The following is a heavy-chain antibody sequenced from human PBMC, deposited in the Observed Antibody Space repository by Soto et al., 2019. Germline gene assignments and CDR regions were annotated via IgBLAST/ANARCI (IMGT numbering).Heavy chain of an antibody. CDR2: ISASKGNT. J-gene: IGHJ3*01. CDR1: GYTFNTYG. D-gene: IGHD2-21*02. V-gene: IGHV1-18*01. CDR3: ARDQLVAHIVVVTALDAFDV. Sequence: QVQLLQSGPEMRTPGASVKVSCKTSGYTFNTYGINWVRQAPGQGLQWMGWISASKGNTNYAQKFQGRVTMTTDSSTSTTYREQRSLTSDDTAVYYCARDQLVAHIVVVTALDAFDVWGQGTRVIVSS.